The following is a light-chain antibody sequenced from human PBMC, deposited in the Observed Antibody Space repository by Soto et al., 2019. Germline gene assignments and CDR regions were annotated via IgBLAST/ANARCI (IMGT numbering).Light chain of an antibody. V-gene: IGLV2-8*01. CDR3: TSYAGSNIPVV. CDR2: EVT. CDR1: SSDVGGYNF. Sequence: QSVLTQPPSASWSPGQSVTISCTGTSSDVGGYNFVSWYQQHPGKAPKLMIYEVTKRPSGVPDRFSGSKSGNTASLTVSGLQGEDEADYYCTSYAGSNIPVVFGGGTKLTVL. J-gene: IGLJ2*01.